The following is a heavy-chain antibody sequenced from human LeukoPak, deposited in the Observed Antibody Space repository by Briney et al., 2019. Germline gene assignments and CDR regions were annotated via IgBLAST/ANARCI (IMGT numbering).Heavy chain of an antibody. Sequence: PGGSLRLSCAASGFTFSSYAMSWVRQAPGKGLEWVSAISGSGGSTYYADSVKGRFTISRDNSKNTLYLQMNSLRAEDTTVYYCAKDRADYYGSGSYFGGQGTLVTVSS. CDR2: ISGSGGST. J-gene: IGHJ4*02. D-gene: IGHD3-10*01. CDR3: AKDRADYYGSGSYF. CDR1: GFTFSSYA. V-gene: IGHV3-23*01.